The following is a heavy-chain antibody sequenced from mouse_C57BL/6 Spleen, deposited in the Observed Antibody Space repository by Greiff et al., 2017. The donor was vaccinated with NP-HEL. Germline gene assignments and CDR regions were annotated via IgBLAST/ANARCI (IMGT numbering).Heavy chain of an antibody. CDR1: GFTFNTYA. J-gene: IGHJ2*01. CDR2: IRSKSSNYAT. Sequence: DAGGGLVQPNGSLKLSCAASGFTFNTYAMHWVRQAPGKGLEWVARIRSKSSNYATYYADSVKDRFTISRDDSQSMLYLQMNNLKTEDTAMYYCVREGGYDYGDYFDYWGQGTTLTVSS. D-gene: IGHD2-4*01. V-gene: IGHV10-3*01. CDR3: VREGGYDYGDYFDY.